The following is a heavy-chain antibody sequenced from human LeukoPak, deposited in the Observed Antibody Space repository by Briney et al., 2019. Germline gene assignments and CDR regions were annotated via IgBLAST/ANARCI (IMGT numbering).Heavy chain of an antibody. Sequence: PGGSLRLSCAASGFTFSSYSMNWVRQAPGKGLEWVSYISSSSSTIYYADSVKGRFTISRDNAKNSLYLQMNSLRAEDTAVYYCARDTYYDFWSVFDYWGQGTLVTVSS. D-gene: IGHD3-3*01. CDR3: ARDTYYDFWSVFDY. CDR2: ISSSSSTI. CDR1: GFTFSSYS. J-gene: IGHJ4*02. V-gene: IGHV3-48*01.